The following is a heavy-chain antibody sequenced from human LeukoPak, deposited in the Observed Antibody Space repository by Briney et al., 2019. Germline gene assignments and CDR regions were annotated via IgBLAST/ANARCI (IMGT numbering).Heavy chain of an antibody. CDR2: INPSGGST. J-gene: IGHJ5*02. D-gene: IGHD6-13*01. CDR1: GYTFTTYY. V-gene: IGHV1-46*01. CDR3: ARVEAAAGFDP. Sequence: ASVKVSCKPSGYTFTTYYMHWVRQAPGQGLEWLGIINPSGGSTSYARKFQGRVTMTRDTSTSTVYMELSSLRSEDTAVYYCARVEAAAGFDPWGQGTLVTVSS.